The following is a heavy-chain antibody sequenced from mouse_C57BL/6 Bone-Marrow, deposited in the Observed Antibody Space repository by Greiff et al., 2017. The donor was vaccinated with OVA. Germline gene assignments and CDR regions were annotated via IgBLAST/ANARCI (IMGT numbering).Heavy chain of an antibody. Sequence: VQLQQSGAELVRPGASVKLSCTASGFNITDDYMHWVKQRPEQGLEWIGWIDPENGDTESASKFQGKATITADTYSNTAYLQLSSLTSEDTAVYYCTTGITTVVDWYFDVWGTGTTVTVSS. CDR1: GFNITDDY. J-gene: IGHJ1*03. V-gene: IGHV14-4*01. CDR3: TTGITTVVDWYFDV. D-gene: IGHD1-1*01. CDR2: IDPENGDT.